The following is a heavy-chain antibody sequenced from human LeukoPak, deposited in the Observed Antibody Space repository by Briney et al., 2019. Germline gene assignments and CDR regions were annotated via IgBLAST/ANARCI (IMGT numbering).Heavy chain of an antibody. D-gene: IGHD1-14*01. CDR2: IIPSGTDI. CDR3: SRDPRNLGY. Sequence: GGSLRLSCAVSAFTSSDNYMTWIRQAPGKGLESVSYIIPSGTDISYADSVKGRFTISRDNAKNSLYLQMNSLRAEDTAVYYCSRDPRNLGYWGQGTLVTVSS. V-gene: IGHV3-11*01. J-gene: IGHJ4*02. CDR1: AFTSSDNY.